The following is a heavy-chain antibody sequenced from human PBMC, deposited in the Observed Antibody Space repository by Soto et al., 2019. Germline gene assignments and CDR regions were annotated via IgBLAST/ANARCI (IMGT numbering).Heavy chain of an antibody. Sequence: GGSLRLSCAATGFSVTTYGMQWVRQAPGKGLEWVARLTHDGRSHFYADSVKGRFTVSRDNSKNTLYLEMNSLRAEDTAVYYCAKFYRVVVPAAIAGKFSHLDVCGQGTSVTVSS. CDR3: AKFYRVVVPAAIAGKFSHLDV. J-gene: IGHJ6*02. D-gene: IGHD2-2*01. CDR2: LTHDGRSH. V-gene: IGHV3-30*12. CDR1: GFSVTTYG.